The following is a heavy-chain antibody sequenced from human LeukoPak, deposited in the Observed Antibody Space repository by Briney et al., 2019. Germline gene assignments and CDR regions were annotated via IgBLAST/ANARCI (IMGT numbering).Heavy chain of an antibody. CDR2: ISWNSGSI. CDR3: AKAPGSGSYSSPSAGYFDY. D-gene: IGHD3-10*01. V-gene: IGHV3-9*01. Sequence: GGSLRLSCAASGFTFDDYAMHWVRQAPGKGLEWGSGISWNSGSIGYADSVKGRFTISRDNAKNSLYLQMNSLRAEDTALYYCAKAPGSGSYSSPSAGYFDYWGQGTLVTVSS. CDR1: GFTFDDYA. J-gene: IGHJ4*02.